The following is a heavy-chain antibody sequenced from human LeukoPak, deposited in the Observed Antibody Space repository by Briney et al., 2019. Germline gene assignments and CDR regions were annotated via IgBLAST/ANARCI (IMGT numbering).Heavy chain of an antibody. V-gene: IGHV4-39*07. CDR3: ARAVYMVRGVASNAFDI. CDR2: IYDSGST. D-gene: IGHD3-10*01. J-gene: IGHJ3*02. CDR1: GGSIRSSYYY. Sequence: PSETLSLTCTVSGGSIRSSYYYWGWIRQPPGKGLEWIGSIYDSGSTYYNPSLKSRVTISVDKSKNQFSLKLSSVTAADTAVYYCARAVYMVRGVASNAFDIWGQGTMVTVSS.